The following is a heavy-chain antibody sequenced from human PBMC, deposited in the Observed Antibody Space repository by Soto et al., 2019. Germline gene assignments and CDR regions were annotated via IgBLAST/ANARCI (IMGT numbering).Heavy chain of an antibody. CDR3: ARDYEVVVVAAPDY. V-gene: IGHV3-33*01. Sequence: GGSLRLSCAASGFTFSSYGMHWVRQAPGKGLEWVAVIWYDGSNKYYADSVKGRFTISRDNSKNTLYLQMNSLRAEDTAVYYCARDYEVVVVAAPDYWGQGTLVTVSS. CDR2: IWYDGSNK. D-gene: IGHD2-15*01. CDR1: GFTFSSYG. J-gene: IGHJ4*02.